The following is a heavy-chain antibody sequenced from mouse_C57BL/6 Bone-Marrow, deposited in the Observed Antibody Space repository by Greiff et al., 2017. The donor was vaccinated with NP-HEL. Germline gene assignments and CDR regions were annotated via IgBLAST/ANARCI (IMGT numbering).Heavy chain of an antibody. Sequence: QLQQPGAELVRPGSLVKLSCKASGYTFTSYWMHWVKQRPIQGLEWIGNIDPSDSETHYNQKFKDKATLTVDKSSSTAYMQLSSLTSEDSAVYYCARGRTVVFDYWGQGTTLTVSS. CDR1: GYTFTSYW. D-gene: IGHD1-1*01. CDR3: ARGRTVVFDY. CDR2: IDPSDSET. J-gene: IGHJ2*01. V-gene: IGHV1-52*01.